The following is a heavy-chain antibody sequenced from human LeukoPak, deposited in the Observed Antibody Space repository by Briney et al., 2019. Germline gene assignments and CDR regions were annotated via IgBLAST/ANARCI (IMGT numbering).Heavy chain of an antibody. CDR2: FCGSGGRT. J-gene: IGHJ4*02. V-gene: IGHV3-23*01. CDR3: AKDDADTAAGSGTYYFDY. Sequence: GGSVRLSCAASGLTFYSYAMIGVRHATGKGLVWVSSFCGSGGRTYYAASVKGRFTIARDNSKNTLYLQMNSLRAEDTAVYYCAKDDADTAAGSGTYYFDYCGQGTLVTVSS. D-gene: IGHD5-18*01. CDR1: GLTFYSYA.